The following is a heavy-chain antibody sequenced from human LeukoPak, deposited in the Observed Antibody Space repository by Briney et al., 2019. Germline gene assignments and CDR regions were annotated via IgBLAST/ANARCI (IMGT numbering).Heavy chain of an antibody. J-gene: IGHJ2*01. CDR1: GFTFSSYA. CDR2: ISSRSSYI. D-gene: IGHD3-16*01. Sequence: GGSLRLSCAASGFTFSSYAMSWVRQAPGKGLEWVASISSRSSYIYYEDSLKGRFTISRDNAKNSLYLQMTGLRVEDTAMYFCARDLGDIVLEPPSIHFDLWGRGTLVTVSS. CDR3: ARDLGDIVLEPPSIHFDL. V-gene: IGHV3-21*01.